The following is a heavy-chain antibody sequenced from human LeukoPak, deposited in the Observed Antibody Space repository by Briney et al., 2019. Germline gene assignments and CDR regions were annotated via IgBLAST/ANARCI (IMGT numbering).Heavy chain of an antibody. CDR3: ARGLGMVRGVANDY. J-gene: IGHJ4*02. CDR2: IYYSGST. Sequence: PSETLSLTCTVSGGSISCSSYYWGWIRQPPGKGLEWIGSIYYSGSTYYNPSLKSRVTISVDTSKNQFSLKLSSVTAADTAVYYCARGLGMVRGVANDYWGQGTLVTVSS. D-gene: IGHD3-10*01. CDR1: GGSISCSSYY. V-gene: IGHV4-39*07.